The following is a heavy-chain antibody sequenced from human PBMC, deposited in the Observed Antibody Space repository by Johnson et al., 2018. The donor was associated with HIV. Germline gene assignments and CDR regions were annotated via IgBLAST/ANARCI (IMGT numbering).Heavy chain of an antibody. J-gene: IGHJ3*02. D-gene: IGHD4-23*01. Sequence: VQLVESGGGLVQPGASLRLSCAASGFSVRSNYMSWVRQAPGKGLEWVSVIYSGGSTYYADSVKGRFTISRDNSKNTLYLQMNSLRAEDTAVYYCAKEAYGGNSPHAFDIWGQGTMVTVSS. V-gene: IGHV3-66*01. CDR2: IYSGGST. CDR1: GFSVRSNY. CDR3: AKEAYGGNSPHAFDI.